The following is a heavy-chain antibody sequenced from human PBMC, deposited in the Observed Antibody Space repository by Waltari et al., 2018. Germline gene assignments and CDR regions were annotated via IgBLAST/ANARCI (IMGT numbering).Heavy chain of an antibody. J-gene: IGHJ4*02. D-gene: IGHD6-19*01. CDR2: INPNSGGT. CDR1: GYTFTGYY. CDR3: ARARIAVAGADPDFDY. V-gene: IGHV1-2*02. Sequence: QVQLVQSGAEVKKPGASVKVSCKASGYTFTGYYMHWVRQAPGQGLEWMGWINPNSGGTNYAQKFQGRVTMTRDTSISTAYMELSRLRSDDTAVYYCARARIAVAGADPDFDYWGQGTLVTVSS.